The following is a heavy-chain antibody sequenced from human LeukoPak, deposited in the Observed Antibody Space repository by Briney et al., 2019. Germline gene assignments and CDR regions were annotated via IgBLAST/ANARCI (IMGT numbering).Heavy chain of an antibody. CDR3: AKDWFGELLQLYYYYGMDV. CDR2: ISGSGGST. CDR1: GFTVSSYA. Sequence: GGSLRLSCAASGFTVSSYAMSWVRQAPGKGLESVSAISGSGGSTYYEDSVKCRFTISRDNSKNTLYLQMNSLRAEDTAVYYCAKDWFGELLQLYYYYGMDVWGQGTTVTVSS. D-gene: IGHD3-10*01. V-gene: IGHV3-23*01. J-gene: IGHJ6*02.